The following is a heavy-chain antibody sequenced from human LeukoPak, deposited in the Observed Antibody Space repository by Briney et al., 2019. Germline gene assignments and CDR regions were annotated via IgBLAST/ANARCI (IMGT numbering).Heavy chain of an antibody. Sequence: GGSLRLSCAASGFTFSSFDMSWVRQAPGKGLGWVSSIRSSGSSTYYADSVKGRVTVSRDNHKNTLFLQMNSLRAEDTAVYFCAKSRYSGSYFDYWGQGTLVTVYS. V-gene: IGHV3-23*01. CDR3: AKSRYSGSYFDY. J-gene: IGHJ4*02. CDR2: IRSSGSST. D-gene: IGHD1-26*01. CDR1: GFTFSSFD.